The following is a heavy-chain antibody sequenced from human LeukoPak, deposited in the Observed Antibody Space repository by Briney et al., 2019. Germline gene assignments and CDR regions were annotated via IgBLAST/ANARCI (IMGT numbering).Heavy chain of an antibody. CDR1: GFTFSSYA. V-gene: IGHV3-23*01. Sequence: GGSLRLSCAASGFTFSSYAMSWVRQAPGKGLEWVSAISGSGGSTYYADSVKGRFTISRDNSKNTLYLQMNSLRAEDTAVYYSAKGRYYDRSGYYDWGQGTLVTVSS. CDR2: ISGSGGST. D-gene: IGHD3-22*01. J-gene: IGHJ1*01. CDR3: AKGRYYDRSGYYD.